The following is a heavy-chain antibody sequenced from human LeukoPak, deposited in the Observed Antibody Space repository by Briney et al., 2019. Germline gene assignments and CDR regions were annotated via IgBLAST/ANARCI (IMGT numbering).Heavy chain of an antibody. CDR2: IYTSGST. J-gene: IGHJ4*02. D-gene: IGHD3-3*01. CDR1: GGSISSGSYY. CDR3: AGFWSGYYGFDY. V-gene: IGHV4-61*02. Sequence: SETLSVTCTVSGGSISSGSYYCSWIRQPAGKGVEWLGRIYTSGSTNYNPSLKSRVTISVDTSKNQFSLKLSSVTAADTAVYYCAGFWSGYYGFDYRGQGTLVTVSS.